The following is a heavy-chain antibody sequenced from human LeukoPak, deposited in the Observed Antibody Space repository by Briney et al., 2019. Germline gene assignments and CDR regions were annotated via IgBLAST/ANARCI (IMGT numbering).Heavy chain of an antibody. Sequence: SETLSLTCAVYGGSFSGYYWSWIRQPPGKGLEWIGEINHSGSTNYNPSLKSRVTISLDTSKNQFSLKLSSVTAADTAVYYCARDRDYDSSGYYTPWDYWGQGTLVTVSS. CDR2: INHSGST. CDR1: GGSFSGYY. CDR3: ARDRDYDSSGYYTPWDY. V-gene: IGHV4-34*01. J-gene: IGHJ4*02. D-gene: IGHD3-22*01.